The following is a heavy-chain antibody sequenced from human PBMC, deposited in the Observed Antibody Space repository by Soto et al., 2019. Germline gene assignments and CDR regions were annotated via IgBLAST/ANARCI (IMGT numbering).Heavy chain of an antibody. CDR3: ARSGNWNYASDY. CDR1: GYTFSSDG. D-gene: IGHD1-7*01. V-gene: IGHV1-18*01. J-gene: IGHJ4*02. CDR2: ISTYNGNT. Sequence: ASVKVSCKASGYTFSSDGVTWVRQAPGQGLEWMGWISTYNGNTNYEQKIQDRVTMTTDTSTNTAYMEMRSLRSDDTAVYYCARSGNWNYASDYWGQGTLVTVSS.